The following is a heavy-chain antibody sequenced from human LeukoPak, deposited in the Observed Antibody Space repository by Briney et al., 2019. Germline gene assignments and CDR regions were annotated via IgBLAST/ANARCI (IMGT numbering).Heavy chain of an antibody. D-gene: IGHD4-17*01. CDR2: IYYSGST. CDR1: GGSISSYY. CDR3: ARATVTGDWYFDL. J-gene: IGHJ2*01. Sequence: SETLSLTCTVSGGSISSYYWSWIRQPPGKGLEWIGYIYYSGSTNYNPSLKSRVTISVDTSKNQFSLKLSSVTAADTAVYYCARATVTGDWYFDLWGRGTLVTVSS. V-gene: IGHV4-59*01.